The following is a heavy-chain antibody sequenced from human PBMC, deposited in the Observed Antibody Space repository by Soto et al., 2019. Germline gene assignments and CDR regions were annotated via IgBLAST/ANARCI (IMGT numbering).Heavy chain of an antibody. J-gene: IGHJ3*01. CDR3: VWFKPPTNFYVSSVSLHV. V-gene: IGHV4-34*01. D-gene: IGHD3-16*01. CDR1: GGSFSRYY. CDR2: ISQSGST. Sequence: YGGSFSRYYWIRVGQRPGRGLELIGDISQSGSTNYNPSLKSRVTISVDTSKNQFSLRLTSVTAADTAMYYCVWFKPPTNFYVSSVSLHVW.